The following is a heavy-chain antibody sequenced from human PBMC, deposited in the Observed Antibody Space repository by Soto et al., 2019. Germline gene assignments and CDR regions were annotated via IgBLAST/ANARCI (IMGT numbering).Heavy chain of an antibody. Sequence: QITLKESGPTLVKRTQTLTLTCTFSGFSLSTSGVDVGWTRQPPGKALEWLALIYWDDDKRYKPSLKSRLTITKGTSRNQVVLTMTNMDPLDTATYYCAHRRPYSNSPEYFFDYWGQGTLVTVSS. CDR1: GFSLSTSGVD. V-gene: IGHV2-5*02. CDR2: IYWDDDK. D-gene: IGHD6-6*01. J-gene: IGHJ4*02. CDR3: AHRRPYSNSPEYFFDY.